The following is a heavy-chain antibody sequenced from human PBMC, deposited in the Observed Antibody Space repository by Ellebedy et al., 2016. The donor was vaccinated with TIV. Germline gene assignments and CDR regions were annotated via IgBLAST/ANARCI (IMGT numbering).Heavy chain of an antibody. CDR2: ISWDGDTA. CDR1: GFTFNEYT. V-gene: IGHV3-43*01. J-gene: IGHJ6*02. Sequence: GESLKISCAASGFTFNEYTIHWVRQAPGKGLEWVSLISWDGDTAYYADCVKGRFTISRDNSKNSLYLQMNSLRTEDTALYYCAKEVHSGSYSPNGMDVWGRGTTVTVSS. CDR3: AKEVHSGSYSPNGMDV. D-gene: IGHD1-26*01.